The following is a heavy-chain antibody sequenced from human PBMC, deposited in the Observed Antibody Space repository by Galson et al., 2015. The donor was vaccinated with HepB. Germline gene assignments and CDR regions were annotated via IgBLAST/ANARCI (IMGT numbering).Heavy chain of an antibody. Sequence: SLRLSCAASGFTFSAFWMNWVRQAPGKGLEWGAIIKKDGSEKHYVDSVKGRFTVSRDNAKNSLHLQMNSLTAEDTAVYYCVRSSGYVLDFWGQGTPVTVSS. CDR2: IKKDGSEK. V-gene: IGHV3-7*03. CDR3: VRSSGYVLDF. CDR1: GFTFSAFW. D-gene: IGHD5-12*01. J-gene: IGHJ4*02.